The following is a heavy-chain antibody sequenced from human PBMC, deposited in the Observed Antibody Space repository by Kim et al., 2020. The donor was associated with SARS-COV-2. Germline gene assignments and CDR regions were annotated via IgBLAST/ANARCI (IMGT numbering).Heavy chain of an antibody. CDR2: IHYSGDT. CDR1: GASISSNSYY. J-gene: IGHJ3*02. V-gene: IGHV4-39*01. D-gene: IGHD2-15*01. Sequence: SETLSLTCTVSGASISSNSYYWAWIRQPPGKGLEWIGSIHYSGDTNHNPSLKSRVTMTVDTSKNQFSLRLTSLTAADTAAYYCARRVRTRADCSDDACYTTAFGIWGQGTMVTVSS. CDR3: ARRVRTRADCSDDACYTTAFGI.